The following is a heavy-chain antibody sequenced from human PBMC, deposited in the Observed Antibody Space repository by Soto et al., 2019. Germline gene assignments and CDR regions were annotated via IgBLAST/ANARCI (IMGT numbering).Heavy chain of an antibody. V-gene: IGHV3-23*01. D-gene: IGHD6-6*01. CDR3: ARGIIAARYFDY. CDR1: GFTFSSYA. Sequence: EVQLLESGGGLVQPGGSLRLSCAASGFTFSSYAMSWVRQAPGKGLEWVSAIGGSGGSTYYAESVKGRFTISRDNSKNTLYLQMNSLRAEDTAVYYCARGIIAARYFDYWGQGTLVTVSS. CDR2: IGGSGGST. J-gene: IGHJ4*02.